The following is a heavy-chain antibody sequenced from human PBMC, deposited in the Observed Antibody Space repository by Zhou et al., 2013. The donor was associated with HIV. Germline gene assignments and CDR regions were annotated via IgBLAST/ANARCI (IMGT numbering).Heavy chain of an antibody. CDR1: GYTFTRHY. CDR3: ARVVYYYDARGLDS. D-gene: IGHD3-22*01. J-gene: IGHJ4*02. Sequence: QVQLVQSGAEVKKPGASVQLSCKTSGYTFTRHYIHWVRQAPGQGLEWMGWISAHNGNTNYAQKFQDRITITTDTSAKTAYLQLRSLKSDDTAIYYCARVVYYYDARGLDSWGQGTLVTVSS. V-gene: IGHV1-18*01. CDR2: ISAHNGNT.